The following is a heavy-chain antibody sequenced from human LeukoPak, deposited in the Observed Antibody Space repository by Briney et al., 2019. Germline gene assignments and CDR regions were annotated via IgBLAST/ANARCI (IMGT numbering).Heavy chain of an antibody. Sequence: SGPTLVKPTQTLTLTCTFSGFSLSTSGVGVGWIRQPPGKALEYLALVYWNDYKPYSPSLKSRLTITKDTSKNQVVLTLTNMDPVDTATYYCVRRRGGSILQQLDNYFEDWGQGTLVTVSS. J-gene: IGHJ4*02. D-gene: IGHD6-13*01. V-gene: IGHV2-5*01. CDR1: GFSLSTSGVG. CDR2: VYWNDYK. CDR3: VRRRGGSILQQLDNYFED.